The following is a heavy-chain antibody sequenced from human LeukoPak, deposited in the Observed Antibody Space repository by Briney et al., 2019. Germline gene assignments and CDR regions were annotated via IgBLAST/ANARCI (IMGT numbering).Heavy chain of an antibody. D-gene: IGHD4-17*01. V-gene: IGHV1-69*05. CDR2: IIPVFGTA. Sequence: ASVKVSCKASGGTFSCYAISWVRQAPGQGLEWMGRIIPVFGTANYAQKFQGRVTITTDESTSTAYMELSSLRSEDTAVYYCARDKDDYGDYYYYMDVWGKGTTVTVSS. CDR3: ARDKDDYGDYYYYMDV. J-gene: IGHJ6*03. CDR1: GGTFSCYA.